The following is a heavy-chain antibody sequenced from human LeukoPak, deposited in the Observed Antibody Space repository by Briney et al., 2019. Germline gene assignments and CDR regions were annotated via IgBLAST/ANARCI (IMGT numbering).Heavy chain of an antibody. D-gene: IGHD3-10*01. CDR1: GYTFTSYY. Sequence: ASVKVSCKASGYTFTSYYMHWVRQAPGQGLEWMGIINPSGGSTSYAQKFQGRVTMTRDTSTSTVYMELSSLRSEDTAVYYCAKETLVRGVIITFPYFDYWGQGTLVTVSS. V-gene: IGHV1-46*01. CDR2: INPSGGST. CDR3: AKETLVRGVIITFPYFDY. J-gene: IGHJ4*02.